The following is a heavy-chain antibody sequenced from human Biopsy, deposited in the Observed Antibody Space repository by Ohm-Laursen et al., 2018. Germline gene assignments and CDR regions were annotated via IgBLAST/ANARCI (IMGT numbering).Heavy chain of an antibody. D-gene: IGHD2-15*01. CDR1: TGTFDSYG. CDR3: AREAIGYQLPCDD. CDR2: IIPILRAT. V-gene: IGHV1-69*04. J-gene: IGHJ4*02. Sequence: SSVKVSCKTSTGTFDSYGVTWMRQAPGQGLEWMGRIIPILRATTYAPKFQGRVTFTADKSSSTAYPELSSLTSEDTAMFYCAREAIGYQLPCDDWGQGTLVTVSS.